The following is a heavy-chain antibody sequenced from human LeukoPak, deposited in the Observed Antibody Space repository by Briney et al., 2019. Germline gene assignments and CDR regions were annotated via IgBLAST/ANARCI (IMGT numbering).Heavy chain of an antibody. Sequence: GALRLSCAASGFTFSSYAMSWVRQTPGKGLEWVSAISGSGGSTYYGDSVKGRFTISRDNFKNTLYLQMNSLRAEDTAVYYCAKGGGWVLRYFDYWGQGTLVTVSS. J-gene: IGHJ4*02. D-gene: IGHD3-16*01. V-gene: IGHV3-23*01. CDR1: GFTFSSYA. CDR2: ISGSGGST. CDR3: AKGGGWVLRYFDY.